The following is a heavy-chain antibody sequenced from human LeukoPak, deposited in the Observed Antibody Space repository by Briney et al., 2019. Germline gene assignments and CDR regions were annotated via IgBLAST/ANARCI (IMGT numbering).Heavy chain of an antibody. CDR1: GYTFTSYY. J-gene: IGHJ4*02. V-gene: IGHV1-8*02. Sequence: GASVKVSCKASGYTFTSYYMHWVRQATGQGLEWMGWMNPNSGNTGYAQKFQGRVTMTRNTSISTAYMELSSLRSEDTAVYYCARGGEIAAAGTVRGFDYWGQGTLVTVSS. D-gene: IGHD6-13*01. CDR2: MNPNSGNT. CDR3: ARGGEIAAAGTVRGFDY.